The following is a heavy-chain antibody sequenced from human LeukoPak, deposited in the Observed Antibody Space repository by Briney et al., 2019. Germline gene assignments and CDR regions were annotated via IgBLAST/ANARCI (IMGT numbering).Heavy chain of an antibody. CDR2: ISAYNGNT. V-gene: IGHV1-18*01. CDR3: ARSASHYDFWSGHNWYFDL. Sequence: ASVKVSCKASGYTFTSYGISWVRQAPGQGLEWMGWISAYNGNTNYAQKLQGRVTMTRDTSISTAYMELSRLRSDDTAVYYCARSASHYDFWSGHNWYFDLWGRGTLVTVSS. D-gene: IGHD3-3*01. CDR1: GYTFTSYG. J-gene: IGHJ2*01.